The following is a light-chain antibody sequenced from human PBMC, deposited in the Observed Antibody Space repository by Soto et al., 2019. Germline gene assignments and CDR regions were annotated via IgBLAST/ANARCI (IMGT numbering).Light chain of an antibody. V-gene: IGKV1-16*01. Sequence: DIQMTRSPSSLSASVGDRVTITCRATQGISNYLAWYQQKPGKAPKLLIYDASSLESGVPSRFSGSGSGTEFTLTISSLQPNDFATYYCQHYNIYGTFGQGTKVDIK. CDR2: DAS. CDR1: QGISNY. CDR3: QHYNIYGT. J-gene: IGKJ1*01.